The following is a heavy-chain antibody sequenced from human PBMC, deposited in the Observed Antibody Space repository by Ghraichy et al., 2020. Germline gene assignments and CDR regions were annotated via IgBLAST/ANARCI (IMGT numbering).Heavy chain of an antibody. V-gene: IGHV3-21*01. J-gene: IGHJ4*02. CDR1: GFTFSTYS. CDR3: AKEREEGGITRPHYFDY. CDR2: ISSSSSYI. Sequence: LSLTCAAFGFTFSTYSMNWVRQAPGKGLEWVSSISSSSSYIYYADSVKGRFTISRDNAKNSLYLQMNSLRAEDTAVYYCAKEREEGGITRPHYFDYWGQGTLVTVSS. D-gene: IGHD3-10*01.